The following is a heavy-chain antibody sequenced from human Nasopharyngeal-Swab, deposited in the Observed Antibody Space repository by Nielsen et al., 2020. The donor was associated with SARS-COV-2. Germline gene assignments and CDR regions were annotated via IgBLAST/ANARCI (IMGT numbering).Heavy chain of an antibody. V-gene: IGHV1-18*01. D-gene: IGHD6-19*01. CDR1: GYTFTSYG. CDR2: ISAYNGNT. CDR3: ARAVGQQWLVRRNYFDY. Sequence: ASVKVSCRASGYTFTSYGTSWVRQAPGQGLEWMGWISAYNGNTNYAQKLQGRVTMTTDTSTSTAYMELRSLRSDDTAVYYCARAVGQQWLVRRNYFDYWGQGTLVTVSS. J-gene: IGHJ4*02.